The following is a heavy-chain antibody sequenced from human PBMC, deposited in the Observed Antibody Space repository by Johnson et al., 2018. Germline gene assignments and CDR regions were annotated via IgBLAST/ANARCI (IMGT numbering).Heavy chain of an antibody. D-gene: IGHD3-10*01. V-gene: IGHV3-9*01. CDR3: AKDTSPSMVRGFHCYGVEL. J-gene: IGHJ6*02. Sequence: VQLVESGGGLVQPGRSLRLSCAASGFTFEDYVMHWVRQAPGKGLEWVSGISWNIGSIGYADPVKGRFTISSDKAQDSLYLQMNRLEAEDTALYYCAKDTSPSMVRGFHCYGVELWGQGTTGTGAS. CDR1: GFTFEDYV. CDR2: ISWNIGSI.